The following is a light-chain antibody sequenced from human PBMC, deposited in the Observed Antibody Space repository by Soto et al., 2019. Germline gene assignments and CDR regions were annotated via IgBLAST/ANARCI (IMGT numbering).Light chain of an antibody. CDR3: QQYGSSRWT. CDR1: ESVSKW. V-gene: IGKV1-5*01. Sequence: DIQMTQSLSFLSASVGDKVTITCRATESVSKWLAWYQEKPGNPPRPLIYDASTLESGVPSRFSGSGSGTDFTLTISRLEPEDFAVYYCQQYGSSRWTFGQGTKVDIK. J-gene: IGKJ1*01. CDR2: DAS.